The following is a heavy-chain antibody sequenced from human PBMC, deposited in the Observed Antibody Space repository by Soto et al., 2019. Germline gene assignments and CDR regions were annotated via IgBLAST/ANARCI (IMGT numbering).Heavy chain of an antibody. V-gene: IGHV3-23*01. CDR3: AKELGTPGGNYFDT. J-gene: IGHJ5*02. CDR2: ILSTGGTT. D-gene: IGHD2-8*02. CDR1: GLTFINYN. Sequence: EVQLLESGGCLVQPGGSLRLPCAASGLTFINYNMNWVRQAPGKGLEWVSTILSTGGTTYYADSVKGRFTISRDNSKHTRYLQMDSLRAEDTAGYYFAKELGTPGGNYFDTWGQGALVPVAS.